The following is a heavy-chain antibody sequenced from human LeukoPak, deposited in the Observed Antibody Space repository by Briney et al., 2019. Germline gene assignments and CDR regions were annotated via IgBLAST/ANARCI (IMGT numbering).Heavy chain of an antibody. V-gene: IGHV3-66*01. CDR1: GFTVSSNY. Sequence: GGSLRLSCAASGFTVSSNYMSWVRQAPGKGLEWVSVIYSGGSTYCADSVKGRFTISRDNSKNTLYLQMNRLRAEDTALYYFSSFTPKAAYDILTAYLIRFNFWGQGTLVTVSS. J-gene: IGHJ4*02. CDR2: IYSGGST. D-gene: IGHD3-9*01. CDR3: SSFTPKAAYDILTAYLIRFNF.